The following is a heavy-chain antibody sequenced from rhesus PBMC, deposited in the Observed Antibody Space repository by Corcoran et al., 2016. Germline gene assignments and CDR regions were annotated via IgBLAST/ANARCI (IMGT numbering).Heavy chain of an antibody. CDR1: GFTSSDHY. D-gene: IGHD5-42*01. CDR3: AGAWGSGY. CDR2: FSYTGGST. Sequence: EVQLVESGGGLAKPGGFLRLSCAASGFTSSDHYMPWVIQASGKGLEWVSGFSYTGGSTWYADSVKGRFTISRENAKNTLYLQMDSLRAEDTAVYYCAGAWGSGYWGQGVLVTVSS. V-gene: IGHV3-59*01. J-gene: IGHJ4*01.